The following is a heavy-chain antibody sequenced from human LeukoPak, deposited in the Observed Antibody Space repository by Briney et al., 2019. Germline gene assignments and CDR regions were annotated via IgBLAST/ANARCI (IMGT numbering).Heavy chain of an antibody. J-gene: IGHJ4*02. CDR1: GFTVSSNY. CDR3: ARGSSWYYFDY. D-gene: IGHD6-13*01. CDR2: IYSGGST. V-gene: IGHV3-53*01. Sequence: GGSLRLSCAASGFTVSSNYMSWVRQAPGKGLEWVSVIYSGGSTYYADSVKGRFIISRDNSKNTLYLQMNSLRAEDTAVYYCARGSSWYYFDYWGQGTLVTVSS.